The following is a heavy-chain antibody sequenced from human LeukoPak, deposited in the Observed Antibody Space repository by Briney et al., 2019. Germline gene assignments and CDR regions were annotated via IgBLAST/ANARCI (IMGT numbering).Heavy chain of an antibody. J-gene: IGHJ5*02. Sequence: SETLSLTCTVSGASVSSSSYYWGWIRQPPGKGLEWIGSISYSGTNYNNPSLKSRVSISIDTSKNQFSVKLTSVTAADTAMYYCASLGTLRSWGPGTLVTVSS. CDR1: GASVSSSSYY. V-gene: IGHV4-39*01. CDR3: ASLGTLRS. D-gene: IGHD7-27*01. CDR2: ISYSGTN.